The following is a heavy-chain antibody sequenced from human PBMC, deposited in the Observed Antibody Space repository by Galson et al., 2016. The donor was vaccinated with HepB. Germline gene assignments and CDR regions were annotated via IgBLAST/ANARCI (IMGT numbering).Heavy chain of an antibody. J-gene: IGHJ4*02. V-gene: IGHV3-48*02. Sequence: SLRLSCAASGFSFSSYNMNWVRQAPGKGLEWITHITISGGTTYYADTVKGRFTISRDNAKNSLYLQMNSLRDAATAVYYCARVGRPYGPWAGDFDYWGQGTLVTVSS. CDR3: ARVGRPYGPWAGDFDY. CDR2: ITISGGTT. CDR1: GFSFSSYN. D-gene: IGHD3-10*01.